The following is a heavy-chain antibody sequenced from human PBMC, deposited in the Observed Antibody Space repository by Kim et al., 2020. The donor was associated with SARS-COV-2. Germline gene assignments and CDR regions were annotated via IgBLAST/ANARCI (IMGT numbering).Heavy chain of an antibody. J-gene: IGHJ5*02. CDR2: T. CDR3: ARGSPWSWFDP. V-gene: IGHV3-53*01. Sequence: TYYATAGKGRCHSTEDNSQNTLYLQMNSLRADDPAVYYCARGSPWSWFDPWGQGTLVTVSS. D-gene: IGHD3-3*01.